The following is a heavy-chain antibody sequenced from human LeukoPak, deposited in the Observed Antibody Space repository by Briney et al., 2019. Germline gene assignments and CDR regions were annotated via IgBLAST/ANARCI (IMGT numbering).Heavy chain of an antibody. V-gene: IGHV1-18*01. Sequence: GASVKVSCKASGYNFNTYGISWVRQAPGRGLEWMGWISSSTGNTKYAQKLQDRVTMTTDTSTSTAYLYLRNLRSDDTAVYYCVRLPLGYCSSTSCLDWGQGTLVTVSS. CDR2: ISSSTGNT. CDR1: GYNFNTYG. CDR3: VRLPLGYCSSTSCLD. D-gene: IGHD2-2*01. J-gene: IGHJ4*02.